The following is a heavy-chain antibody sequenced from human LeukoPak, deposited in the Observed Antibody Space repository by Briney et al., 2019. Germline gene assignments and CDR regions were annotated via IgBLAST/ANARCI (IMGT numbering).Heavy chain of an antibody. CDR2: ISYDGGNA. Sequence: GGSLRLSCAASGFTFSSYAMHWVRQAPGEGLQWVAVISYDGGNAYYADSVKGRFTISRDNPKNTLYLQMNSLRAEDTAVYYCARVWDCSSTSCYARYYYYGMDVWGQGTTVTVSS. CDR1: GFTFSSYA. D-gene: IGHD2-2*01. V-gene: IGHV3-30-3*01. CDR3: ARVWDCSSTSCYARYYYYGMDV. J-gene: IGHJ6*02.